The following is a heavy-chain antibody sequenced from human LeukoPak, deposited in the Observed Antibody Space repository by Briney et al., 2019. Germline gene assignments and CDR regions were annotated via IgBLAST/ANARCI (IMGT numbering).Heavy chain of an antibody. CDR1: GYTFTGYY. CDR3: ARDSSGVVGATSWFDP. CDR2: INPNSGGT. J-gene: IGHJ5*02. D-gene: IGHD1-26*01. V-gene: IGHV1-2*06. Sequence: GASVKVSCKASGYTFTGYYMHWVRQAPGQGGERMGRINPNSGGTNYAQKFQGRVTMTRDTSISTAYMELSRLRSDDTAVYYCARDSSGVVGATSWFDPWGQGTLVTVSS.